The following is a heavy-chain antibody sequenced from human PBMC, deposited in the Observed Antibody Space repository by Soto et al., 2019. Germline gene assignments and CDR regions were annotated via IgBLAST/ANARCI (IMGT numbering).Heavy chain of an antibody. CDR3: VRDAQRLVRGTAFDI. D-gene: IGHD3-9*01. V-gene: IGHV3-48*02. Sequence: EVQLVESGGDLVQPGGSLRLSCAASGFTFSNYGMNWVRQAPGKGLEWVSYISSSSSPIYYADSVKGRFTISRDNARNSLYQEMNSLRDEDTGVYYCVRDAQRLVRGTAFDIWGQGTRVTVSS. CDR1: GFTFSNYG. J-gene: IGHJ3*02. CDR2: ISSSSSPI.